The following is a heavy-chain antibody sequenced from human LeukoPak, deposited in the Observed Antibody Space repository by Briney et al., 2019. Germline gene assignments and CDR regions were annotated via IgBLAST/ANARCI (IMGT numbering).Heavy chain of an antibody. V-gene: IGHV4-39*07. J-gene: IGHJ4*02. Sequence: PSETLSLTCTVSGGSISSSSYYWGWIRQPPGKGLEWIGEINHSGSTNYNPSLKSRVTISVDTSKNQFSLKLSSVTAADTAVYYCARLWGFDYWGQGTLVTVSS. CDR3: ARLWGFDY. CDR2: INHSGST. CDR1: GGSISSSSYY. D-gene: IGHD3-16*01.